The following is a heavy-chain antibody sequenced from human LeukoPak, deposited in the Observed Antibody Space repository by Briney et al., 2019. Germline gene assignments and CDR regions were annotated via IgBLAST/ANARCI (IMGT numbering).Heavy chain of an antibody. CDR2: MYSDGKT. V-gene: IGHV3-53*01. CDR3: ARDVIVGASNN. J-gene: IGHJ4*02. CDR1: GFTVSSNY. Sequence: GGSLRLSCAASGFTVSSNYMSWVRQAPGKGLEWVSVMYSDGKTYYADSVKGRFTISRDISKNTLDLQMNSLRPEDTAVYYCARDVIVGASNNWGQGTLGTVSS. D-gene: IGHD1-26*01.